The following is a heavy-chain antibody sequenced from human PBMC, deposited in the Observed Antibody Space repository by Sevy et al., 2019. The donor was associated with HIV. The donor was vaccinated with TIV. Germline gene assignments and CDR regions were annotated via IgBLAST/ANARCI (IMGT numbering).Heavy chain of an antibody. J-gene: IGHJ4*02. CDR1: GGSISSSSYY. V-gene: IGHV4-39*01. CDR3: ARGERSHVHYFDY. Sequence: SETLSLTCTVSGGSISSSSYYWGWIRQPPGKGLEWIGSIYYSGSTYYNPSLKSRVTISVDTSKNQFSLKLSSVTAADTAVYYCARGERSHVHYFDYWGQGTLVTVSS. CDR2: IYYSGST.